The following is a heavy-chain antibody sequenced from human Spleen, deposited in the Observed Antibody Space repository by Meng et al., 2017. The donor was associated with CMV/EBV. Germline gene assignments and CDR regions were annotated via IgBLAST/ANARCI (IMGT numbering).Heavy chain of an antibody. CDR3: ARGESSGYLDY. D-gene: IGHD3-22*01. CDR1: GFTFDDYP. J-gene: IGHJ4*02. CDR2: ISWNGATT. V-gene: IGHV3-43*01. Sequence: GESLKISCAASGFTFDDYPMHWVRQAPGKGLEWVSLISWNGATTHYANSVKGRLTISRDNAENSLYLQMNGLRAEDTAVYYCARGESSGYLDYWGQGTLVTVSS.